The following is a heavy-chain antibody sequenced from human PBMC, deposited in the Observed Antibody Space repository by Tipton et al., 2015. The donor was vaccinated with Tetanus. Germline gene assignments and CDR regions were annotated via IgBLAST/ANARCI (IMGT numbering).Heavy chain of an antibody. J-gene: IGHJ4*02. V-gene: IGHV4-39*01. CDR1: GVSISSNSYY. CDR3: ARWIAVTGTDFDF. Sequence: TLSLTCTVSGVSISSNSYYWGWIRQPPGKGLEWIGTVFHSGTTYYNPSLKSRVTISVDTSKSQFSLKLTSVTAADTAVYYCARWIAVTGTDFDFWGQGTLVTVSS. CDR2: VFHSGTT. D-gene: IGHD6-19*01.